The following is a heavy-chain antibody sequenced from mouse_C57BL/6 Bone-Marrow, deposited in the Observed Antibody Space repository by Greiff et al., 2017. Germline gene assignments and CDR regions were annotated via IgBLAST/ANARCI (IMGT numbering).Heavy chain of an antibody. D-gene: IGHD2-2*01. V-gene: IGHV1-81*01. CDR3: ARPRYGFNFDY. CDR2: IYPRSGNT. J-gene: IGHJ2*01. Sequence: VNVVESGAELARPGASVKLSCKASGYTFTSYGISWVKQRTGQGLEWIGEIYPRSGNTYYNEKFKGKATLTADKSSSTAYMELRSLTSEDSAVYFCARPRYGFNFDYWGQGTTLTVSS. CDR1: GYTFTSYG.